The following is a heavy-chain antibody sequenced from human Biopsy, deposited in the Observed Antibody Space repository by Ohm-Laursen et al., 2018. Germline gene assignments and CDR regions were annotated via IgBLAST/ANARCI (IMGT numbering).Heavy chain of an antibody. CDR1: VGSVNSYS. V-gene: IGHV4-59*08. Sequence: SDTLSLTCTVSVGSVNSYSWSWIRQPPGKGLEWIGYIYYSGSINYNPSLKSRVTISLDTSKNQFSLKLSSVTAADTAVYYCASMPAAIHEPNYSYYGMHVWGQGTTVTVSS. J-gene: IGHJ6*02. CDR3: ASMPAAIHEPNYSYYGMHV. D-gene: IGHD2-2*02. CDR2: IYYSGSI.